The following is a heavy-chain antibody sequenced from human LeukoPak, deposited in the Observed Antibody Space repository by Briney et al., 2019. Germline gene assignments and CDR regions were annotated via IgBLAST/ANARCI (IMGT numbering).Heavy chain of an antibody. V-gene: IGHV4-61*02. CDR1: GGSISSGSYY. D-gene: IGHD2-8*02. CDR3: ARPPVSGGYYFDY. J-gene: IGHJ4*02. CDR2: IYTSGST. Sequence: PSQTLSLTCTVSGGSISSGSYYWSWIRQPAGKGLEWIGRIYTSGSTNYNPSLKSRVTISVDTSKNQFSLKLSSVTAADTAVYYCARPPVSGGYYFDYWGQGTLVTVSS.